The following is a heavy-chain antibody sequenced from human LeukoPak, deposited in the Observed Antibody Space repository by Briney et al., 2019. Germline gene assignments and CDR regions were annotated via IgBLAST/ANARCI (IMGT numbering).Heavy chain of an antibody. Sequence: GGSLRLSCAASGFTFSSYAMTWVRQAPGKGLQWVSTLSGSGGSTYYTDSVKGRFTISRDNSKSTLYLQMNSLRAEDTAIYYCAKRAFGENFFDFWGQGTLVTVSS. V-gene: IGHV3-23*01. CDR1: GFTFSSYA. D-gene: IGHD3-10*01. J-gene: IGHJ4*02. CDR3: AKRAFGENFFDF. CDR2: LSGSGGST.